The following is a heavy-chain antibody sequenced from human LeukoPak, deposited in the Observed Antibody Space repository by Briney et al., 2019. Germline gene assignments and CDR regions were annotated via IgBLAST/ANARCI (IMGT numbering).Heavy chain of an antibody. CDR1: GYTFTSYG. D-gene: IGHD3-22*01. CDR2: ISAYNGNT. Sequence: ASVKVSCKASGYTFTSYGISWVRQAPGQGLEWMGWISAYNGNTNYAQKLQGRVTMTADTSTSTANMELGSLRSDDTAVYYCARVGRFYDSSGETIYFDYWGQGTLVTVSS. J-gene: IGHJ4*02. V-gene: IGHV1-18*01. CDR3: ARVGRFYDSSGETIYFDY.